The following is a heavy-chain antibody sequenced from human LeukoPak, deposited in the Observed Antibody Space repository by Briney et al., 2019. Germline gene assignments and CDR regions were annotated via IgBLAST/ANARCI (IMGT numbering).Heavy chain of an antibody. Sequence: GGSLRLSCAASGFTVSSNYMSWVRQAPGKGLEWVSVIYSGGRTYYADSVKGRFTISRDNSKNTLYLQMNSLRAEDTAVYYCAVLPAAKRGRWFDPWGQGTLVTVSS. J-gene: IGHJ5*02. CDR1: GFTVSSNY. CDR3: AVLPAAKRGRWFDP. V-gene: IGHV3-53*01. D-gene: IGHD2-2*01. CDR2: IYSGGRT.